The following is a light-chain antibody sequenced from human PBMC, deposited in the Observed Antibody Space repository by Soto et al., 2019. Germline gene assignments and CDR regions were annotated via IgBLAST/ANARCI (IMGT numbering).Light chain of an antibody. CDR1: QTISGY. CDR2: AAS. Sequence: DFQMTQSPSSLSASVGDRVTITCRASQTISGYLNWYQQKPGKAPELLIYAASYLGNGVPSRFSGSGSGTYFTLTISGLQPEDSATYYCQQYERYSTFGQGTKVDI. V-gene: IGKV1-39*01. J-gene: IGKJ1*01. CDR3: QQYERYST.